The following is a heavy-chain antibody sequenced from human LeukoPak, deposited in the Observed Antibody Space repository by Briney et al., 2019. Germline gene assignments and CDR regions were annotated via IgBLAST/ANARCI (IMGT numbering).Heavy chain of an antibody. CDR3: ARDSEGWGIDY. Sequence: SQTLSLTCTVSGGSISSGGYYWSWIRQPPGKGLEWIGYIYHSGSTYYNPSLKSRVTISVDRSKNQFSLKLSSVTAADTAVYYCARDSEGWGIDYWGQGTLVTVSS. D-gene: IGHD3-16*01. CDR1: GGSISSGGYY. V-gene: IGHV4-30-2*01. CDR2: IYHSGST. J-gene: IGHJ4*02.